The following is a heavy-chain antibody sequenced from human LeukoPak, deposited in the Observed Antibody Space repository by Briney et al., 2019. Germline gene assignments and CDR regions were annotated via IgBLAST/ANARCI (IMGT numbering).Heavy chain of an antibody. CDR3: AGDYSSLVMGH. D-gene: IGHD4-17*01. Sequence: SETLSLTCNVCNHSMNNFYWTWIRQPAGRGLEWIGTVSTSDTPHYNPSLKSRVAISIDKSKNHFSLRLISVTAADTAVYFCAGDYSSLVMGHWGQGTPVTVSS. CDR1: NHSMNNFY. V-gene: IGHV4-4*07. CDR2: VSTSDTP. J-gene: IGHJ4*02.